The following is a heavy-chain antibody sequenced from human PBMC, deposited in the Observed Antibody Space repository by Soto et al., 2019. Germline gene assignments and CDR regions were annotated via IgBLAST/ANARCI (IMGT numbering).Heavy chain of an antibody. D-gene: IGHD2-2*01. CDR3: ARYLNTAGWFDP. CDR1: GGSISSAGYF. J-gene: IGHJ5*02. Sequence: PSETLSLTCSVSGGSISSAGYFWTWIRQHPGKGPEWIGYINYSGSTYYNASLESRVTISLDPSKRQFSLTLTSVTAADTAVYYCARYLNTAGWFDPWGQGTLVTVS. CDR2: INYSGST. V-gene: IGHV4-31*03.